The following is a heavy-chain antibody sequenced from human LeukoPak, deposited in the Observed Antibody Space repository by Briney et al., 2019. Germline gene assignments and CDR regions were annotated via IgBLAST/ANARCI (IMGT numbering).Heavy chain of an antibody. CDR1: GFTFSSYE. D-gene: IGHD6-19*01. V-gene: IGHV3-48*03. CDR2: ISSNGGTI. CDR3: ARLDQRGWFTFDY. J-gene: IGHJ4*02. Sequence: GGSLRLSCVASGFTFSSYEMNWVRQAPGKGLESVSYISSNGGTIYYADSVKGRFTISRDNAQSSLYLQMSSLRAEDTAVYCCARLDQRGWFTFDYWGQGTLVTVSS.